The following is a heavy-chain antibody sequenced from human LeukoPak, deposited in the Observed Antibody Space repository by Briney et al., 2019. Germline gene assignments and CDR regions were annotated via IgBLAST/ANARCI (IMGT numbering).Heavy chain of an antibody. Sequence: ASAKVSCKASGYTFTSYYMHWVRQAPGQGLEWMGIIDPSGGSTSYEQKFQGRVTMTRDTSMSTVYMELSSLRSEDTAVYYCARDLGYCSSTSCYPFGWFDPWGQGTLVTVSS. V-gene: IGHV1-46*01. J-gene: IGHJ5*02. CDR3: ARDLGYCSSTSCYPFGWFDP. D-gene: IGHD2-2*01. CDR1: GYTFTSYY. CDR2: IDPSGGST.